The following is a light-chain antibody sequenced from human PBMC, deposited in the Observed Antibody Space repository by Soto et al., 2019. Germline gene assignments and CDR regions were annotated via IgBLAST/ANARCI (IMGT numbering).Light chain of an antibody. CDR1: ESLSTY. V-gene: IGKV3-15*01. CDR2: GAS. Sequence: IVSTQSPDTPSLSPGETATLSCRASESLSTYLGWYQQRPGQAPRLLMYGASTRADGIPARFTGSGSGTEFTLTISSLQSEDFSVYYCQQHHIWPPWTSGQGTKVDIK. CDR3: QQHHIWPPWT. J-gene: IGKJ1*01.